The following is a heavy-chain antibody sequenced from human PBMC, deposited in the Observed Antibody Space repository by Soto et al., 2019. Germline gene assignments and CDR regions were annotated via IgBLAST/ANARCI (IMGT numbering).Heavy chain of an antibody. Sequence: QVQLADSGGGVVQPGRSLRLSCATSGFPFNSYGMHWVRQAPGKGLEWVAVISYAGINQYYEDSVKGRFTISRDNSKNTVYLQMNSRRAEDTAVYYCATLDGYPWDYWVQGILVTVSS. CDR2: ISYAGINQ. D-gene: IGHD5-12*01. V-gene: IGHV3-30*03. J-gene: IGHJ4*02. CDR1: GFPFNSYG. CDR3: ATLDGYPWDY.